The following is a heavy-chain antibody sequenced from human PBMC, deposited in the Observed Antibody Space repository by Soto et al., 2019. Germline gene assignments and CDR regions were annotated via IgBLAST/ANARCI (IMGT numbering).Heavy chain of an antibody. CDR1: CGSISNSDYF. CDR3: ASQLESTTYFDY. V-gene: IGHV4-39*01. D-gene: IGHD1-1*01. Sequence: SETLSLTCTVSCGSISNSDYFWAWMRQPPGKGLEWVGTISHTGSPRYNPSLKSRVTISVDTSKNQFSLRLPSVTAADTAVFYCASQLESTTYFDYWGRGNLVTVS. CDR2: ISHTGSP. J-gene: IGHJ4*02.